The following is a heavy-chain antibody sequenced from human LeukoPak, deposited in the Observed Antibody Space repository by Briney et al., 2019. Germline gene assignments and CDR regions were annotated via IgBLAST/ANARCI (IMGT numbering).Heavy chain of an antibody. J-gene: IGHJ4*02. CDR2: IYYSGST. Sequence: PSETLSLTCTVSGGSISSGDYYWSWIRQPPGKGLEWIGYIYYSGSTYYNPSLKSRVTISVDTSKNQFSLKLSSVTAADTAVYYCASLIVVVPAAPFDYWGQGTLVTVS. V-gene: IGHV4-30-4*08. D-gene: IGHD2-2*01. CDR1: GGSISSGDYY. CDR3: ASLIVVVPAAPFDY.